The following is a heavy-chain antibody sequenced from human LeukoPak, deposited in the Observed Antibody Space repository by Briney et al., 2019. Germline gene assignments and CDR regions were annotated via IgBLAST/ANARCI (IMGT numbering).Heavy chain of an antibody. J-gene: IGHJ4*02. CDR3: ARDGEYGTGSYYRGCFDY. CDR1: GYTFTGYY. Sequence: GASVKVSCKASGYTFTGYYMHWVRQAPGQGLEWMGIINSSGGTTSYAQKFQGRVTMTRDTSTSTVYMDLGSLGSDDTAVYYCARDGEYGTGSYYRGCFDYWGQGTLVTVSS. V-gene: IGHV1-46*01. CDR2: INSSGGTT. D-gene: IGHD3-10*01.